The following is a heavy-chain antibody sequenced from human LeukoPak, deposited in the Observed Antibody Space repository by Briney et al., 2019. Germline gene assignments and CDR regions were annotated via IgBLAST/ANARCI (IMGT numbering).Heavy chain of an antibody. Sequence: SETLSLTCTVSGGSISSSSYYWGWIRQPPGKGLEWIGSIYYSGSTYYNPSLKSRVTISVDTSKNQFSLKLSSVTAADTAVYYCARDAHYYYYMNVWGKGITVTISS. CDR3: ARDAHYYYYMNV. CDR2: IYYSGST. V-gene: IGHV4-39*02. CDR1: GGSISSSSYY. J-gene: IGHJ6*03.